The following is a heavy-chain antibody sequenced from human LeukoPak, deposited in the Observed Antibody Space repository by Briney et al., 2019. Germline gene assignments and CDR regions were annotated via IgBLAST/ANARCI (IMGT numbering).Heavy chain of an antibody. CDR3: ARVRRGRGYSYGPPYYYYYMDV. V-gene: IGHV4-34*01. Sequence: PSETLSLTCAVYGGSFSGYYWSWIRQPPGKGLEWIGEINHSGSTNYNPSLKSRVTISVDTSKNQFSLKLSSVTAADTAVYYCARVRRGRGYSYGPPYYYYYMDVWGKGTTVTVSS. CDR2: INHSGST. J-gene: IGHJ6*03. CDR1: GGSFSGYY. D-gene: IGHD5-18*01.